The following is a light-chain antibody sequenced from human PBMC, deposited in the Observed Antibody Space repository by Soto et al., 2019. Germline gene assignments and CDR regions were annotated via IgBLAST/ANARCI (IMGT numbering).Light chain of an antibody. V-gene: IGKV3-15*01. J-gene: IGKJ2*02. CDR3: QQYNSWPPCT. Sequence: EIVMTQSPATLSVSPGERVTLSCRASQSVSSNLAWYQQKPGQAPSLLISGASTRAAGIPARFSGGGSGTEFTLTISSLQSEDFAVYYCQQYNSWPPCTFGQGTKLEIK. CDR2: GAS. CDR1: QSVSSN.